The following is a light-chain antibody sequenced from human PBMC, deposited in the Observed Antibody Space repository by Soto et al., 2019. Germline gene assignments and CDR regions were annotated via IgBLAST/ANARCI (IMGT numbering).Light chain of an antibody. Sequence: EIVLTQSPGTLSLSPGERATLSCRASQSVSSRYLAWYQQKPGQAPRLLIYGATSRATGIPDRFSGSGSGTDFTLTISRLEPEDFAVYYCQQYSSSPPEYTFGQGTKLEIK. CDR3: QQYSSSPPEYT. V-gene: IGKV3-20*01. CDR2: GAT. CDR1: QSVSSRY. J-gene: IGKJ2*01.